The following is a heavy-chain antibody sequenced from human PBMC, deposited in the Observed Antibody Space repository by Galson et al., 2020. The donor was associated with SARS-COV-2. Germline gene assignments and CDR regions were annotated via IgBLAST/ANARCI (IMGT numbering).Heavy chain of an antibody. Sequence: GGSLRLSCAASGFTVRSNYMSWVRQAPGKGLEWVSVIYSGGTTSYADSVKGRFTISRDNSKNTLYLQIISLRAEDTAVYYCARESNHWYFDLWGRGTLVTVSS. V-gene: IGHV3-53*05. CDR2: IYSGGTT. J-gene: IGHJ2*01. D-gene: IGHD2-8*01. CDR3: ARESNHWYFDL. CDR1: GFTVRSNY.